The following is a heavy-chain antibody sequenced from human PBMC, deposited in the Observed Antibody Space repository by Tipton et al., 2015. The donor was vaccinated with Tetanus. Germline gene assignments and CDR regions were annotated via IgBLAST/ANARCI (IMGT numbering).Heavy chain of an antibody. D-gene: IGHD7-27*01. CDR1: GFTVSSNY. Sequence: SLRLSCAASGFTVSSNYMTWVRQAPGKGLEWISCINARTHTIYYAGSVKGRFTISRDNAKNSLYLQMTSLRDDDTAVYYCARGSGAMDSWGQGTLVTVSS. V-gene: IGHV3-48*02. CDR3: ARGSGAMDS. J-gene: IGHJ4*02. CDR2: INARTHTI.